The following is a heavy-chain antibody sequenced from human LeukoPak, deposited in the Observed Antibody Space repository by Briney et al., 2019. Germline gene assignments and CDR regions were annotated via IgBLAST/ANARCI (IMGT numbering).Heavy chain of an antibody. J-gene: IGHJ4*02. CDR1: GGTFRNYP. D-gene: IGHD2-2*01. V-gene: IGHV1-69*01. Sequence: SVKVSCKASGGTFRNYPISWVRQAPGQGLEWMGGILPIFRMTNYSEKFQGRVTITADESTTTAYLELSSLRSEDTAVYYCAICSSTWSGDRPDSWGQGSLVTVSS. CDR2: ILPIFRMT. CDR3: AICSSTWSGDRPDS.